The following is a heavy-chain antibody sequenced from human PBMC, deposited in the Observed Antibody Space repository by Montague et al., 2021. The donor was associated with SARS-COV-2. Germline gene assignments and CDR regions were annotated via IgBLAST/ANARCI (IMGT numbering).Heavy chain of an antibody. Sequence: SETLSLTCTVSGGSVSSDTHNSAWIRQPPGKGLEWIASIFYKGNTYYNPSLRSRFTISINTSKNQFFLRVASVTAADTAVYYCARVPNGRHDNWGPGALVTVSS. V-gene: IGHV4-39*01. CDR2: IFYKGNT. CDR1: GGSVSSDTHN. J-gene: IGHJ4*02. CDR3: ARVPNGRHDN. D-gene: IGHD2-8*01.